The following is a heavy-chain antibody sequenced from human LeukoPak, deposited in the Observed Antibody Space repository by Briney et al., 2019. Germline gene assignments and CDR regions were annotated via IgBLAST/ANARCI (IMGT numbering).Heavy chain of an antibody. Sequence: GGSLRLSCAASGFTFSSYGMHWVRQAPGKGLEWVAFIRYDGSNKYYADSVKGRFTISRDNSKNTLNLQMNSLRAEDTAVYYCAKDKYSSGYYSIFDYWGQGTLVTVSS. D-gene: IGHD3-22*01. CDR3: AKDKYSSGYYSIFDY. J-gene: IGHJ4*02. CDR2: IRYDGSNK. CDR1: GFTFSSYG. V-gene: IGHV3-30*02.